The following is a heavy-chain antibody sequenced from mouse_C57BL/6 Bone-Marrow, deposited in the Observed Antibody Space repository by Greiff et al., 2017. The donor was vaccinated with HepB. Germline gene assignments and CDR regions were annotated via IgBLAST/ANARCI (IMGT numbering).Heavy chain of an antibody. CDR2: ISDGGSYT. CDR3: YYAMDY. Sequence: EVKVEESGGGLVKPGGSLKLSCAASGFTFSSYAMSWVRQTPEKRREWVATISDGGSYTYYPDNVKGRFTISRDNAKNNLYLQMSHLKSEDTAMYYCYYAMDYWGQGTSVTVSS. CDR1: GFTFSSYA. J-gene: IGHJ4*01. V-gene: IGHV5-4*03.